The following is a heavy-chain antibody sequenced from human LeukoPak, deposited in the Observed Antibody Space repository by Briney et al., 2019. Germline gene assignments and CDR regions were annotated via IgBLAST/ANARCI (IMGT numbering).Heavy chain of an antibody. D-gene: IGHD6-19*01. CDR3: ASRQDLGWHYDN. Sequence: GGSLRLSCAASGFTFSSYAMSWVRQAPGKGLEWVSGFSRGGSITKYADSVKGRFTISRDISKNTLYLQMNSLRAEDTAVYYCASRQDLGWHYDNWGQGTLVTVSS. J-gene: IGHJ4*02. CDR1: GFTFSSYA. V-gene: IGHV3-23*01. CDR2: FSRGGSIT.